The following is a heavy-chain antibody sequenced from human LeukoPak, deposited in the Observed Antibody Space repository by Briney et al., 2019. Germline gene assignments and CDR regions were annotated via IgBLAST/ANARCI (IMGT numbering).Heavy chain of an antibody. Sequence: GGSLRLSCAASGFTFSSYAMSWVRQAPGKGLEWVSAISGSGGSTYYADSVKGRFTISRDNSKNTLYLQMNSLRAEDTAVYYCAKSYWNYYYYYMDVWGKGTTVTVSS. CDR2: ISGSGGST. J-gene: IGHJ6*03. V-gene: IGHV3-23*01. D-gene: IGHD1-26*01. CDR1: GFTFSSYA. CDR3: AKSYWNYYYYYMDV.